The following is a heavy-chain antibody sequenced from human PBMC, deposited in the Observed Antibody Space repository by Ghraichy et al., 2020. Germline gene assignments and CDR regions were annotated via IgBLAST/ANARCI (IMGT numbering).Heavy chain of an antibody. Sequence: SETLSLTCAVYGGSFSDDYWTWIRQPPGKGLEWIGEINHSGNTNYNPSLKSRVTMSVDTSKNQFSLKLSSVTAADTAVYYCVRGYSSGWSDLKHEAFDVWGQGKMVTVSS. D-gene: IGHD6-19*01. J-gene: IGHJ3*01. CDR2: INHSGNT. V-gene: IGHV4-34*01. CDR3: VRGYSSGWSDLKHEAFDV. CDR1: GGSFSDDY.